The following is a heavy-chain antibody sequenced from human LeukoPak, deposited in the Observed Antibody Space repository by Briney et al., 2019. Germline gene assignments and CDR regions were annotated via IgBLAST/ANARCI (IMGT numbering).Heavy chain of an antibody. Sequence: GGSLRLSCAASEFTFSGYGMNWVRQAPGKGLEWVSYISSSGSTIYYADSMKGRFTISRDNAKNSLYLQMNSLRAEDTAVYYCARDIYVDDVRYDAFDIWGQGTMVTVSS. J-gene: IGHJ3*02. CDR2: ISSSGSTI. CDR3: ARDIYVDDVRYDAFDI. D-gene: IGHD4-17*01. V-gene: IGHV3-48*03. CDR1: EFTFSGYG.